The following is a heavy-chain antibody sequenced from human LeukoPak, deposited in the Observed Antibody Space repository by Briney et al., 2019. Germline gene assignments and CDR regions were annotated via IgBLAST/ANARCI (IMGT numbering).Heavy chain of an antibody. CDR2: FDPEDGET. J-gene: IGHJ6*03. V-gene: IGHV1-24*01. D-gene: IGHD6-13*01. CDR3: ARRDSRYYYMDV. CDR1: GYTLTELS. Sequence: GSVKVSCKVSGYTLTELSMHWVRQAPGKGLEWMGGFDPEDGETIYAQKFQGRVTMTEDTPTDTAYVELSSLRSEDTAVYYCARRDSRYYYMDVWGKGTTVTVSS.